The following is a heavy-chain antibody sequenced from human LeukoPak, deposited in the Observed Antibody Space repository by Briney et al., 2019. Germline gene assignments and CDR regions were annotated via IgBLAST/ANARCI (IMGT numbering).Heavy chain of an antibody. V-gene: IGHV3-49*03. CDR1: GFLFSDFG. Sequence: GGSLRLSCTASGFLFSDFGINWFRQAPGQGLEWVGFIRSKDYGGTTEYAASVKGRFTISRDESKSIAYLQMNSLKTEDTAVYYCTRGQEGNYYYFGMDVWGHGTTVTVPS. J-gene: IGHJ6*02. CDR2: IRSKDYGGTT. CDR3: TRGQEGNYYYFGMDV.